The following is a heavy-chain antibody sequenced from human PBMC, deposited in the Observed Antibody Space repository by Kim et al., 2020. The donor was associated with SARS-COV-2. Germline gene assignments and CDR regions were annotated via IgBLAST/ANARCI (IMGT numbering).Heavy chain of an antibody. CDR2: IYYSGST. CDR1: GGSISSSSYY. CDR3: ALQSRGRCIKAMPHRTGLLHCGL. J-gene: IGHJ2*01. V-gene: IGHV4-39*02. Sequence: SETLSLTCTVSGGSISSSSYYWGWIRQPPGKGREWIGSIYYSGSTYYNPYLKSRVSISVDKTKNHFSLKLGTVTAAATAVYYCALQSRGRCIKAMPHRTGLLHCGLWGRGTLVTVSS. D-gene: IGHD2-8*01.